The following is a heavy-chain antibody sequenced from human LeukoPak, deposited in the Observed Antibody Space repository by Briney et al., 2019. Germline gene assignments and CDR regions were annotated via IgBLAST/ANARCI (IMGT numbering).Heavy chain of an antibody. V-gene: IGHV4-59*13. J-gene: IGHJ3*02. CDR1: SGPISSLY. CDR3: ARELGSNAFDI. D-gene: IGHD3-10*01. CDR2: TYHSGST. Sequence: SSETLSLTCTVSSGPISSLYWSWIRQPPGKGLEWIGYTYHSGSTNYRPSLKSRAAISVDKSKNEFSLTLTSVTAADTAVYYCARELGSNAFDIGARGTMVVVSS.